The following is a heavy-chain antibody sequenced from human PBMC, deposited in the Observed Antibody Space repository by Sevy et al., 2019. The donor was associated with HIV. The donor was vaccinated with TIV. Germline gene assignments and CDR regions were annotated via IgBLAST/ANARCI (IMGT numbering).Heavy chain of an antibody. V-gene: IGHV3-30*04. CDR2: ISYDGIDK. CDR1: GFIFSSYA. J-gene: IGHJ3*02. Sequence: GGSLRLSCAASGFIFSSYAMHRVRQTPLKGLEWVAVISYDGIDKAYADSVKGRFSISRDNSKNMVYLQMNTLRPEDRAVYYCARFPPERAFDIWGQGTTVTVSS. CDR3: ARFPPERAFDI.